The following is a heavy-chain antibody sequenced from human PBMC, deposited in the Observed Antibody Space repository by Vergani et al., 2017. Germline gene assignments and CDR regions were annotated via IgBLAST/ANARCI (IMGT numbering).Heavy chain of an antibody. CDR2: ISSSSSYI. CDR1: GFTFSSYA. V-gene: IGHV3-21*01. Sequence: EVQLLESGGGLVQPGGSLRLSCAASGFTFSSYAMSWVRQAPGKGLEWVSSISSSSSYIYYADSVKGRFTISRDNAKNSLYLQMNSLRAEDTAVYYCARGRIAAAGTNWGQGTLVTVSS. CDR3: ARGRIAAAGTN. J-gene: IGHJ4*02. D-gene: IGHD6-13*01.